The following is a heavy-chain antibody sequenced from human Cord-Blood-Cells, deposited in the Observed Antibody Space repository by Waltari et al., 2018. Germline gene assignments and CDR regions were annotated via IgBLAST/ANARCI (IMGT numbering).Heavy chain of an antibody. CDR1: GYSISSGYY. D-gene: IGHD3-3*01. Sequence: QVQLQESGPGLVTPSETLSLTCTVSGYSISSGYYWGWIRQPPGTGLEWIGSIYHSGSTYYNPSLKSRVTISVDTSKNQFSLKLSSVTAADTAVYYCARGGNYDFWSGYHDAFDIWGQGTMVTVSS. J-gene: IGHJ3*02. V-gene: IGHV4-38-2*02. CDR2: IYHSGST. CDR3: ARGGNYDFWSGYHDAFDI.